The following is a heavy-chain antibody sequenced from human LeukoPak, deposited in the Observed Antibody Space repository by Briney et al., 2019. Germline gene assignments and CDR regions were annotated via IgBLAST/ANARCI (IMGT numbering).Heavy chain of an antibody. CDR3: ARGRSGYYRRSFDI. CDR1: GGSFSGYY. CDR2: INHSGST. V-gene: IGHV4-34*01. Sequence: PSETLSLTCAAYGGSFSGYYWSWIRQPPGKGLEWIGEINHSGSTNYNPSLKSRVTISVDTSKNQFSLKLSSVTAADTAVYYCARGRSGYYRRSFDIWGQGTMVTVSS. J-gene: IGHJ3*02. D-gene: IGHD3-22*01.